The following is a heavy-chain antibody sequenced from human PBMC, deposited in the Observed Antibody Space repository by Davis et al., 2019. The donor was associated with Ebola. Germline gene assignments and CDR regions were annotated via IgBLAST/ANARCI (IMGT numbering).Heavy chain of an antibody. V-gene: IGHV4-34*01. D-gene: IGHD6-6*01. J-gene: IGHJ5*02. CDR1: GGSFSGYY. CDR3: ARGVQLVGWFDP. CDR2: INHSGST. Sequence: PSETLSLTCAVYGGSFSGYYWSWIRQPPGKGLEWIGEINHSGSTNYNPSLKSRVTISVDTSKNQFSLKLSSVTAADTAVYYCARGVQLVGWFDPWGQGTLVTVSS.